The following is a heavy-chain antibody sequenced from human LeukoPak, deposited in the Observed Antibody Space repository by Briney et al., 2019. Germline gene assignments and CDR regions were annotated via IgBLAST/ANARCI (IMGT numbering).Heavy chain of an antibody. D-gene: IGHD1-14*01. J-gene: IGHJ4*02. CDR3: AREEPAGSTDY. CDR1: GFTFSSYP. CDR2: ISGDGGRT. V-gene: IGHV3-64*01. Sequence: GGSLRLSCLAAGFTFSSYPMHWVRQAPGKGLEYVSVISGDGGRTYYTNSVKGRFTISRDNSKNTLYLQMGSLRDEDMAVYYCAREEPAGSTDYWGQGTLVTVSS.